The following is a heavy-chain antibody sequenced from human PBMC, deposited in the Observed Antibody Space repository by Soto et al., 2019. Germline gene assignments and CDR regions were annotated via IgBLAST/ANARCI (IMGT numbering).Heavy chain of an antibody. D-gene: IGHD5-18*01. CDR2: IYYSGST. V-gene: IGHV4-39*01. J-gene: IGHJ6*02. CDR1: GGSISSSSYY. CDR3: ARRAGYSYGYYYYYGMDV. Sequence: ASETLSLTCTVSGGSISSSSYYWGWIRQPPGKGLEWIGSIYYSGSTYYNPSLKSRVTISVDTSKNQFSLKLSSVTAADTAVYYCARRAGYSYGYYYYYGMDVWGQGTTVTVSS.